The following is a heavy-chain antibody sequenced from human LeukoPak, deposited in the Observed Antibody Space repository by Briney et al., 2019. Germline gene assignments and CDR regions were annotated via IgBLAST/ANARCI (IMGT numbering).Heavy chain of an antibody. J-gene: IGHJ6*02. D-gene: IGHD5-18*01. CDR3: ARGIRYSYGYDAHYYYYYGMDV. CDR1: GYTFASYD. V-gene: IGHV1-8*01. CDR2: MNPNSGNT. Sequence: ASVKVSCKASGYTFASYDINWVRQATGQGLEWMGWMNPNSGNTGYAQKFQGRVTMTRNTPISTAYMELSSLRSEDTAVYYCARGIRYSYGYDAHYYYYYGMDVWGQGTMVTVSS.